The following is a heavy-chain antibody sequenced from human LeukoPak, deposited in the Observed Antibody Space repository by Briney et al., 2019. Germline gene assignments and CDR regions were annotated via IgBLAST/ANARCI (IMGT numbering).Heavy chain of an antibody. CDR3: ARLSIAFQDAFDI. J-gene: IGHJ3*02. V-gene: IGHV4-39*07. D-gene: IGHD3-3*02. CDR2: IYYSGST. Sequence: PSETLSLTCTVSGGSISSSSYYWGWIRQPPGKGLEWIGSIYYSGSTYYNPSLKSRVTISVDTSKNQFSLKLSSVTAADTAVYYCARLSIAFQDAFDIWGQGTMVTVSS. CDR1: GGSISSSSYY.